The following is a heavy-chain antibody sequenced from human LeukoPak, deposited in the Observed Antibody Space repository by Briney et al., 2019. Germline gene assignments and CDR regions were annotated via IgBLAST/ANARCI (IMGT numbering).Heavy chain of an antibody. CDR1: GYTFTSYG. Sequence: ALVKVSCKASGYTFTSYGISWVRQAPGQGLEWMGWISAYNGNTNYAQKLQGRVTMTTDTSTSTAYMELRSLRSDDTAVYYCARTIDSSGYYYWAGEIYGMDVWGQGTTVTVSS. V-gene: IGHV1-18*01. CDR3: ARTIDSSGYYYWAGEIYGMDV. CDR2: ISAYNGNT. J-gene: IGHJ6*02. D-gene: IGHD3-22*01.